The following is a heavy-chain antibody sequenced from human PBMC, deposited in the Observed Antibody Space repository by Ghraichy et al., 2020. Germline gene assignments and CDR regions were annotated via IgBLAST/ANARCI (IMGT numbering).Heavy chain of an antibody. J-gene: IGHJ6*03. D-gene: IGHD3-10*01. CDR1: GFTFRSYA. V-gene: IGHV3-23*01. Sequence: GGSLRLSCVASGFTFRSYAMTWDRQAPGTGLEWLEWVSAISGSAGSAYYADSVKGRFTISRDNSKNTLYLQMNSLRAEDAAVYYCAKYCGSGRYFYYYYMDFWGKGTTVTVSS. CDR2: ISGSAGSA. CDR3: AKYCGSGRYFYYYYMDF.